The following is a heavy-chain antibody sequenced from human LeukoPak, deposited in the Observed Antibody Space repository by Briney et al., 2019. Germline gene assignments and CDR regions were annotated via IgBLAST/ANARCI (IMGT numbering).Heavy chain of an antibody. CDR3: ARDDSSYCSGGSCYPNWFDP. J-gene: IGHJ5*02. D-gene: IGHD2-15*01. Sequence: ASVKVSCKASGYTFTSYGISWVRQAPGQGLEWMGWISAYNGNTNYAQKLQGRVTMTTDTSTSTAYKELRSLRSDDTAVYYCARDDSSYCSGGSCYPNWFDPWGQGTLVTVSS. CDR1: GYTFTSYG. V-gene: IGHV1-18*04. CDR2: ISAYNGNT.